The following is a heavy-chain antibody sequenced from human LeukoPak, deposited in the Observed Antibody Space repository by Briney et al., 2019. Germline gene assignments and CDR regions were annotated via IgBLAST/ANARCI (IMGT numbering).Heavy chain of an antibody. V-gene: IGHV1-18*01. CDR2: ISGYNGNT. J-gene: IGHJ1*01. CDR3: ARDNNVAPEYFQY. D-gene: IGHD1/OR15-1a*01. CDR1: GYTFSSYG. Sequence: ASVTVSCKASGYTFSSYGISWVRQAPGQGLEWMGWISGYNGNTNYAQKLQGRVTMTTDTSTTTAYMELRSLRSDDTAVYYCARDNNVAPEYFQYWGQGTLVTVSS.